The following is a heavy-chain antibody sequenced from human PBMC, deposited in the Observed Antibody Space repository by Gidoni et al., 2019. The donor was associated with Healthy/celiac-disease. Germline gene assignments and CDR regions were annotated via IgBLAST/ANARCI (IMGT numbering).Heavy chain of an antibody. CDR3: ARHGDSSGWQEHYYYGMDV. D-gene: IGHD6-19*01. V-gene: IGHV5-51*01. CDR2: IYPGDSDT. Sequence: PGKGLEWMAIIYPGDSDTRYSPSFQGQVTISADKSISTAYLQWSSLKASDTAMYYCARHGDSSGWQEHYYYGMDVWGQGTTVTVSS. J-gene: IGHJ6*02.